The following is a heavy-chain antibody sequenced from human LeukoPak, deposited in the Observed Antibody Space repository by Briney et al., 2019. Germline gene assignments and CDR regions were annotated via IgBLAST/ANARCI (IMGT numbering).Heavy chain of an antibody. D-gene: IGHD6-19*01. V-gene: IGHV4-4*02. Sequence: NPSGTLSLTCAVFGDSISGSNWWNWVRQPPGKGLEWIGEVSHGGSTSYHPSLKSRVTISIDKSKNQFSLNLNSVTAADTAVYYCARDSTNGSSWFFDYWGQGTLVTVSS. J-gene: IGHJ4*02. CDR3: ARDSTNGSSWFFDY. CDR2: VSHGGST. CDR1: GDSISGSNW.